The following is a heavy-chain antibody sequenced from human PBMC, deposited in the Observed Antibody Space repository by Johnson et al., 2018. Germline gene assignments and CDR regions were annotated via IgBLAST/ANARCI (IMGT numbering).Heavy chain of an antibody. J-gene: IGHJ6*03. V-gene: IGHV4-59*01. D-gene: IGHD2-8*01. Sequence: QVQLQESGPGLVKPSETLSLTCTVSGDSTSTYYWSRIRQPPGKGLEWIGYIYYSGSTNYNPSLTSRLTISVDTSKNQFSLKLNSVTAADTAVYYCARCRLYCSKCVCYRDVGYHYYRDVWGKGTTVTVSS. CDR2: IYYSGST. CDR3: ARCRLYCSKCVCYRDVGYHYYRDV. CDR1: GDSTSTYY.